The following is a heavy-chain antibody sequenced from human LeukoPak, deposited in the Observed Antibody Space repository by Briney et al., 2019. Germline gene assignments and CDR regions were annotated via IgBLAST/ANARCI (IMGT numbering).Heavy chain of an antibody. D-gene: IGHD2-2*01. J-gene: IGHJ5*02. Sequence: HPGRSLSLSCAASGSTFSSYGMHWVRQPPGKGLEWVAVISYDGSSTYYAASVKGRFTISRDNSKNTLYLQMNSLRAEGTAVYYCAKAGQDIVVVPAAGEGNWFDPWGQGALVSVSS. CDR2: ISYDGSST. V-gene: IGHV3-30*18. CDR3: AKAGQDIVVVPAAGEGNWFDP. CDR1: GSTFSSYG.